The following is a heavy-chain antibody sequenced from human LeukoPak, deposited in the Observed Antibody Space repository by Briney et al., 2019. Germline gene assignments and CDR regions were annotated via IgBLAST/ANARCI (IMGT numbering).Heavy chain of an antibody. CDR1: GYTFTSYD. D-gene: IGHD2-2*01. Sequence: ASVKVSCKASGYTFTSYDISWVRQAPGQGLEWMGWINAYNGDTHYAQNLQGRLTMTTDTSTSMAFMELRSLRPDDTAVYFCARWGLVAPGTYYYYYMDVWGRGTTVTVSS. CDR2: INAYNGDT. CDR3: ARWGLVAPGTYYYYYMDV. V-gene: IGHV1-18*01. J-gene: IGHJ6*03.